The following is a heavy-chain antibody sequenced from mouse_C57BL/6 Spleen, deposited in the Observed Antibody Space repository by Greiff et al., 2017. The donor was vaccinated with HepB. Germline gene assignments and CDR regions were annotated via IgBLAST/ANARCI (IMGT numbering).Heavy chain of an antibody. CDR1: GFTFSSYG. Sequence: EVKLVESGGDLVKPGGSLKLSCAASGFTFSSYGMSWVRQTPDKRLEWVATISSGGSYTYYPDSVKGRFTISRDNAKNTLYLQMSSLKAEDTAMYYCARHTRYYAMDYWGQGTSVTVSS. V-gene: IGHV5-6*02. J-gene: IGHJ4*01. CDR2: ISSGGSYT. CDR3: ARHTRYYAMDY. D-gene: IGHD3-1*01.